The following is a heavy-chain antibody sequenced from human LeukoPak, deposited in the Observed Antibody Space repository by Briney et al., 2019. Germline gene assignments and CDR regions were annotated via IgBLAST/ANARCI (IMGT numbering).Heavy chain of an antibody. CDR2: IKSKTDGGTT. CDR1: GFTFSNAW. J-gene: IGHJ4*02. Sequence: GGSLRLSCAASGFTFSNAWMSWVRQAPGKGLEWVGRIKSKTDGGTTDYAAPVKGRSTISRDDSKNTLYLQMNSLETEDTAVYYCTTGYSSGWYYFDYWGQGTLVTVSS. V-gene: IGHV3-15*01. D-gene: IGHD6-19*01. CDR3: TTGYSSGWYYFDY.